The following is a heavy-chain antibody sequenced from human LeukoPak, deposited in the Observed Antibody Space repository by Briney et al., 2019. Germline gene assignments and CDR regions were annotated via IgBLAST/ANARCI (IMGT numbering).Heavy chain of an antibody. CDR3: ARDRYGYSSGWPIDY. Sequence: GGSLRLSCAASGFTFSSYAMHRVRQAPGKGLEWVAVISYDGSNKYYADSVKGRFTISRDNSKNTLYLQMNSLRAEDTAVYYCARDRYGYSSGWPIDYWGQGTLVTVSS. CDR2: ISYDGSNK. J-gene: IGHJ4*02. V-gene: IGHV3-30-3*01. D-gene: IGHD6-19*01. CDR1: GFTFSSYA.